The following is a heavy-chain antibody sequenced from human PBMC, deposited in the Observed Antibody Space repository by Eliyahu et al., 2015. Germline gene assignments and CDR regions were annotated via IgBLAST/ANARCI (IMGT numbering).Heavy chain of an antibody. CDR3: ARERGSMVRGVLTRAPVGY. D-gene: IGHD3-10*01. Sequence: QVQLVESGGGVVQPGRSLRLSCAASGFTFXSYGXXWVRQAPGKGLEWVAVIWYDGSNKYYADSVKGRFTISRDNSKNTLYLQMNSLRAEDTAVYYCARERGSMVRGVLTRAPVGYWGQGTLVTVSS. V-gene: IGHV3-33*01. J-gene: IGHJ4*02. CDR1: GFTFXSYG. CDR2: IWYDGSNK.